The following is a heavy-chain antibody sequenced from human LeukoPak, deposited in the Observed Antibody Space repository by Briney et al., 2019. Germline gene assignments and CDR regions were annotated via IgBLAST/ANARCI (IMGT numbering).Heavy chain of an antibody. J-gene: IGHJ3*02. Sequence: GGSLRLSCAASGFTFSSYSMNWVRQAPGKGLEWVSYISSSSSTIYYADSVKGRFTISRDDAKNSLYLQMNSLRAEDTAVYYCARGSPRATVKNAFDIWGQGTMVTVSS. CDR2: ISSSSSTI. CDR1: GFTFSSYS. CDR3: ARGSPRATVKNAFDI. D-gene: IGHD4-17*01. V-gene: IGHV3-48*01.